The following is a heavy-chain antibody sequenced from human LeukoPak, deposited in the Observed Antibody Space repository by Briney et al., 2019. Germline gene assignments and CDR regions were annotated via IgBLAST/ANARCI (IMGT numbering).Heavy chain of an antibody. Sequence: GVSLRLSCAASGFTFSSYWMSWVRQAPGKGLEWVANTKQDGSEKYYVDSVKGRFTISRDNAKNSLYLQMNSLRAEDTAVYYCARDGSYFGDAFDIWGQGTMVTVSS. V-gene: IGHV3-7*01. CDR3: ARDGSYFGDAFDI. D-gene: IGHD1-26*01. CDR2: TKQDGSEK. J-gene: IGHJ3*02. CDR1: GFTFSSYW.